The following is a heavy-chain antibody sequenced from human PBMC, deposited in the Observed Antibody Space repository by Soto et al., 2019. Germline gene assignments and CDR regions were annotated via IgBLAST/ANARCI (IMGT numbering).Heavy chain of an antibody. J-gene: IGHJ4*02. CDR3: ARRAETNGWNGFGADKYYFDF. D-gene: IGHD1-1*01. V-gene: IGHV1-8*01. CDR1: GYSFTSYD. Sequence: XSVKVSCKASGYSFTSYDIYWVRQATGQGLEWMGWMNPNTGNSGYAQKFQGRVTMTSDTSISTAHMELSSLRSEDTAVYYCARRAETNGWNGFGADKYYFDFWGQGTLVTVS. CDR2: MNPNTGNS.